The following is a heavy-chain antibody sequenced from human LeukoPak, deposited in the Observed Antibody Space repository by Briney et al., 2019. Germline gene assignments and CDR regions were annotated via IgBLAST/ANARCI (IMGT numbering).Heavy chain of an antibody. CDR3: ASFIVPAAI. Sequence: GGSLRLSCAASGFTFSSYSMNWVRQAPGKGLEWVSSISSSSSYTYYADSVKGRFTISRDNAKNSLYLQMNSLRAEDTAVYYCASFIVPAAIWGQGTLVTVSS. CDR1: GFTFSSYS. CDR2: ISSSSSYT. J-gene: IGHJ4*02. V-gene: IGHV3-21*01. D-gene: IGHD2-2*02.